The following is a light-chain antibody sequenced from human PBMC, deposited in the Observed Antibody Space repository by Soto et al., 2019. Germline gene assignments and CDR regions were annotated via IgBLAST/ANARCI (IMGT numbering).Light chain of an antibody. Sequence: DIPMTQSPSTLSAFVGDRVTITCRASQSISTWLAWYQHKPGKAPKLLICDASSLESGVPSRFSGSGSGTEFTLTISSLQPDDFATYYCQQCNTYPLTFGGGTKVEIK. CDR3: QQCNTYPLT. J-gene: IGKJ4*01. CDR2: DAS. V-gene: IGKV1-5*01. CDR1: QSISTW.